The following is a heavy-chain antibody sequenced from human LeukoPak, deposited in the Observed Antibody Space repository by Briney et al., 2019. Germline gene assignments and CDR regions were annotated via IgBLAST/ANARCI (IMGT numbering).Heavy chain of an antibody. CDR1: GYTFTSHD. J-gene: IGHJ5*02. Sequence: ASVKVSCKASGYTFTSHDINWVRQATGQGLEWMGWMNPNSGNTGYAQKFQGRVTITRNTSVSTAYMELSSLRSEDTAVYYCARRRIAARWFDPWGQGTLVTVSS. D-gene: IGHD6-6*01. CDR3: ARRRIAARWFDP. CDR2: MNPNSGNT. V-gene: IGHV1-8*03.